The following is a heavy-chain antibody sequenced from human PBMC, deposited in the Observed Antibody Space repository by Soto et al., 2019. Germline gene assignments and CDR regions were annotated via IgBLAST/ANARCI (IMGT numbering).Heavy chain of an antibody. J-gene: IGHJ6*02. Sequence: SETLSLTCTVSGGSISSSSYYWGWIRQPPGKGLEWIGSIYYSGSTYYNPSLKSRVTISVDTSKNQFSLKLSSVTAADTAVYYCARHVGYSYGPSYYYYGMDVWGQGTTVTVSS. CDR1: GGSISSSSYY. CDR3: ARHVGYSYGPSYYYYGMDV. V-gene: IGHV4-39*01. CDR2: IYYSGST. D-gene: IGHD5-18*01.